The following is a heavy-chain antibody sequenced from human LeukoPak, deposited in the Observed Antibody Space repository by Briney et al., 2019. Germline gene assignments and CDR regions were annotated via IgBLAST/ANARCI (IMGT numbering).Heavy chain of an antibody. D-gene: IGHD6-19*01. J-gene: IGHJ5*02. CDR1: GYTFTSSG. CDR3: ARGGLYSSAWFDP. Sequence: GASVKVSCKASGYTFTSSGISWVRQAPGQGLEWMGWNSAYNGHTNYAQKLQGRVTMATDTSTSTAYMELRSLRSEDTAVYYCARGGLYSSAWFDPWGQGTLVTVSS. CDR2: NSAYNGHT. V-gene: IGHV1-18*01.